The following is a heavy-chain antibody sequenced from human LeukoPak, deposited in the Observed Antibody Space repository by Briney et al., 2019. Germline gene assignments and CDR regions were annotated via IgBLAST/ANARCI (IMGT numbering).Heavy chain of an antibody. CDR1: GFTFSSYG. V-gene: IGHV3-33*06. CDR2: IWYDGSNK. Sequence: PGESLRLSCAASGFTFSSYGMHWVRQAPGKGLEWVAVIWYDGSNKYYADSVKGRFTISRDNSKNTLYLQMNSLRAEDTAVYYCAKGLLLWFGESGIAFDYWGQGTLVTVSS. CDR3: AKGLLLWFGESGIAFDY. D-gene: IGHD3-10*01. J-gene: IGHJ4*02.